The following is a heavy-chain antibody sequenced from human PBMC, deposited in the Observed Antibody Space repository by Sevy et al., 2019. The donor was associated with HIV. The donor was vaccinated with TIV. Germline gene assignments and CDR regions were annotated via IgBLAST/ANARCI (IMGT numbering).Heavy chain of an antibody. V-gene: IGHV4-39*01. CDR1: GGSIGSSTYY. D-gene: IGHD3-22*01. CDR3: ARHGTPLDDDNLDY. CDR2: IYHSGST. J-gene: IGHJ4*02. Sequence: SETLSLTCTVSGGSIGSSTYYWGWIRQPPGKGLEWIGSIYHSGSTYYNPSLKSRVTMSVETSKNQFSLKLSSVTAADTALYYCARHGTPLDDDNLDYWGPGTLVTVSS.